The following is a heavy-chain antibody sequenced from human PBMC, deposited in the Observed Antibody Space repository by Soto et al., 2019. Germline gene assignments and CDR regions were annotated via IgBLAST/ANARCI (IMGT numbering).Heavy chain of an antibody. J-gene: IGHJ4*02. D-gene: IGHD2-15*01. CDR2: ISGSGGST. V-gene: IGHV3-23*01. Sequence: EVQLLESGGGLVQPGGSLRLSCAASGFTFSSYAMSWVRQAPGKGLEWVSAISGSGGSTYYADSVKGRFTISRDNSKNRLYLQMNSLRAEDTAVYYCARIVVVAAHGRYFDYWGQGTLVTVSS. CDR1: GFTFSSYA. CDR3: ARIVVVAAHGRYFDY.